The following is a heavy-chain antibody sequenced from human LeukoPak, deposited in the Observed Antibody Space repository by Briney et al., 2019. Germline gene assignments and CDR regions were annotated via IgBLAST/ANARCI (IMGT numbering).Heavy chain of an antibody. D-gene: IGHD2-2*01. V-gene: IGHV1-18*01. CDR1: GYTFTSFR. J-gene: IGHJ4*02. Sequence: ASVKVSCKASGYTFTSFRISWVRQAPGQGLEWMGWINPYNGNTNYAQKLQGRVTMTTDTSTSTVYMELRSLRSDDTAVFYCARMVFTRNYFDYWGQGTLVTVTS. CDR2: INPYNGNT. CDR3: ARMVFTRNYFDY.